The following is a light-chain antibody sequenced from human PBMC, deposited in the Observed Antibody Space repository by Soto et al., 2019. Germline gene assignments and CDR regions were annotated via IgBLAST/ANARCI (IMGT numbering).Light chain of an antibody. Sequence: DIQLTQSPSFLSASVGDKVTITCRASQAISSSLAWYQQNPGKAPKLLIYAASTLQSGVPSRFSGSGSGTEFTLTISSLQPEDFATYYCQQLYSYPLTFGGGAKVEI. J-gene: IGKJ4*01. CDR3: QQLYSYPLT. V-gene: IGKV1-9*01. CDR2: AAS. CDR1: QAISSS.